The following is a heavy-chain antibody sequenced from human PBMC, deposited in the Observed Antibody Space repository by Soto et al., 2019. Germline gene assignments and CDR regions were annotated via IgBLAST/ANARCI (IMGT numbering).Heavy chain of an antibody. Sequence: EASVKVSCKASGYTFTGYYMHWVRQAPGQGLEWMGWINPNSGGTNYAQKFQGRVTMTRDTSISTAYMELSRLRSDDTAVYYCARERLRAIAAPLHWFDPWGQGTLVTVSS. CDR1: GYTFTGYY. D-gene: IGHD6-13*01. CDR3: ARERLRAIAAPLHWFDP. J-gene: IGHJ5*02. CDR2: INPNSGGT. V-gene: IGHV1-2*02.